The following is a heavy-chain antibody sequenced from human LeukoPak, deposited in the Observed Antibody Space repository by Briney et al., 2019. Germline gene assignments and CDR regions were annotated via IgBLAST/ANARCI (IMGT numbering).Heavy chain of an antibody. CDR1: GFTFSSYS. J-gene: IGHJ4*02. D-gene: IGHD3-22*01. V-gene: IGHV3-48*01. Sequence: GGSLRLSCAASGFTFSSYSMNWVRQAPGKGLEWVSYISSSSSTIYYADSVKGRFTISRDNAKNSLYLQMNSLRAEDTAVYYCARIKYYYHRGPDSDLYYFDYWGQGTLVTVSP. CDR2: ISSSSSTI. CDR3: ARIKYYYHRGPDSDLYYFDY.